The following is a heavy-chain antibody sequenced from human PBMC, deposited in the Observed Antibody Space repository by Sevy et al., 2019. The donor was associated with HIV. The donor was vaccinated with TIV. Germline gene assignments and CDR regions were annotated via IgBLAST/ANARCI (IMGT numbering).Heavy chain of an antibody. D-gene: IGHD6-19*01. CDR1: GFTFSTYN. J-gene: IGHJ4*02. Sequence: GGSLRLSCAASGFTFSTYNMNWVRQAPGKGLEWVSGISGSGVTTYYADSVKGRFTISRDNSKNTLYLQMNSLTAEDTAVYYCAKAGVRVGGTFDLFYFDYWGQGTLVTVSS. CDR3: AKAGVRVGGTFDLFYFDY. CDR2: ISGSGVTT. V-gene: IGHV3-23*01.